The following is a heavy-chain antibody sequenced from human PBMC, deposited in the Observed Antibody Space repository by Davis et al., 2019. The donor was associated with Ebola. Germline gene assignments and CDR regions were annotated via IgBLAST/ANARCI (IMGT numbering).Heavy chain of an antibody. J-gene: IGHJ6*02. V-gene: IGHV4-61*01. D-gene: IGHD2-8*01. CDR3: ARKLITGLWYYYYGMDV. CDR1: GGSVSSGSYY. CDR2: IYYSGST. Sequence: SETLSLTCTVSGGSVSSGSYYWSWIRQPPGKGLEWIGYIYYSGSTNYNPSLKSRVTISVDTSKNQFSLKLSSVTAADTAVYYCARKLITGLWYYYYGMDVWGQGTTVTVSS.